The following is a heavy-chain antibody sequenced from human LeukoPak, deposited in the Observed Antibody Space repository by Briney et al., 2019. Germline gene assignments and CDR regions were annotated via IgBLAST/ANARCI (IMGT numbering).Heavy chain of an antibody. CDR2: VNHSGST. D-gene: IGHD6-19*01. V-gene: IGHV4-34*01. CDR3: ARDLTAGTSYYFGY. J-gene: IGHJ4*02. Sequence: SETLSLTCAVYGGSFSGYYWSWIRQPPGKGLEWIGEVNHSGSTNYNPSLKSRVTISVDTSKNQFSLKLSSVTAADTAVYYCARDLTAGTSYYFGYWGQGTLVTVSS. CDR1: GGSFSGYY.